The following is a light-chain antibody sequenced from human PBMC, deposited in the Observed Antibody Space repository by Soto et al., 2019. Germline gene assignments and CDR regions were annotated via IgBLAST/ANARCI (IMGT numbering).Light chain of an antibody. CDR1: QSVSRY. J-gene: IGKJ4*01. CDR3: QQRSKWNLT. V-gene: IGKV3-11*01. Sequence: EVVLTQSPATLSLSPGERATLSCRASQSVSRYLAWYQQKPGLAPRLIIYDTSNRATRLPARFSGSGSGTQFTLTLSSLEPEDCEFYYCQQRSKWNLTFGGGTKVEIK. CDR2: DTS.